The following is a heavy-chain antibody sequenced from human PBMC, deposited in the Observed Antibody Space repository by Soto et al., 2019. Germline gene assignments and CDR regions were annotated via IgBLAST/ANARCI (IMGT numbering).Heavy chain of an antibody. V-gene: IGHV3-66*01. J-gene: IGHJ6*03. D-gene: IGHD2-8*02. CDR1: GFTVSSNY. CDR2: IYSGGST. CDR3: AREIAVVYAMAHYYYMDV. Sequence: GSLRLSCAASGFTVSSNYMSWVRQAPGKGLEWVSVIYSGGSTYYADSAKGRFTISRDNSKNTLYLQMNSLRAEDTAVYYCAREIAVVYAMAHYYYMDVWGKGTTVTVSS.